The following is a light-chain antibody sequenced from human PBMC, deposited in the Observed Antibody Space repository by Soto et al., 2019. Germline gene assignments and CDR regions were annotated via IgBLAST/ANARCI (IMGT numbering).Light chain of an antibody. CDR3: QQYGSLSWT. CDR2: GAS. CDR1: QSVSSN. V-gene: IGKV3-15*01. J-gene: IGKJ1*01. Sequence: EIVMTQSPATLSVTPGERATLSCRASQSVSSNLAWYQQKPGQAPRLLIYGASTRATGIPARFSGSGSGTEFTLTISSLQSEDFAVYYCQQYGSLSWTFGQGTKVDIK.